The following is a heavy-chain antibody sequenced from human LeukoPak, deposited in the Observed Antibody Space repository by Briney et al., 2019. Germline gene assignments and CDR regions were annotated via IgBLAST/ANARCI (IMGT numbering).Heavy chain of an antibody. V-gene: IGHV4-34*01. CDR2: INHSGST. CDR3: ASSAQIAAAGPFDY. D-gene: IGHD6-13*01. Sequence: SETLSLTCAVYGGSFSGYYWSWIRQPPGKGLEWIGEINHSGSTNYNPSLKSRVTISVDTSKNQFSLKLSSVTAADTAVYYCASSAQIAAAGPFDYWGQGTLVTVSS. CDR1: GGSFSGYY. J-gene: IGHJ4*02.